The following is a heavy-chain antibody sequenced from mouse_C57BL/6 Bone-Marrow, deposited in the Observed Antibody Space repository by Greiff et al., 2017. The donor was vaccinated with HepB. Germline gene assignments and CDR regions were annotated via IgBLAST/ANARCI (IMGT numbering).Heavy chain of an antibody. J-gene: IGHJ1*03. Sequence: VMLVESGPGLVAPSQSLSITCTVSGFSLTSYAISWVRQPPGKGLEWLGVIWTGGGTNYNSALKSRLSISKDNSKSQVFLKMNSLQTDDTARYYCARYYDGYYDWYFDVWGTGTTVTVSS. D-gene: IGHD2-3*01. CDR1: GFSLTSYA. CDR3: ARYYDGYYDWYFDV. V-gene: IGHV2-9-1*01. CDR2: IWTGGGT.